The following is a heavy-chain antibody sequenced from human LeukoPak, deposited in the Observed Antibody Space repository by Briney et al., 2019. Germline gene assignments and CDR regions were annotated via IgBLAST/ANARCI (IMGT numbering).Heavy chain of an antibody. J-gene: IGHJ5*02. CDR3: ARALDRSYYYVYLS. V-gene: IGHV1-8*01. D-gene: IGHD3-16*01. CDR1: GYAFTDFD. CDR2: MNPNSGNT. Sequence: ASVKVSCKASGYAFTDFDINWVRQAPGRGLEWMGWMNPNSGNTVYAQKFQGRVTMTRDTSINTGRMELTSLTSEDTAVYYCARALDRSYYYVYLSWGQGTVISASS.